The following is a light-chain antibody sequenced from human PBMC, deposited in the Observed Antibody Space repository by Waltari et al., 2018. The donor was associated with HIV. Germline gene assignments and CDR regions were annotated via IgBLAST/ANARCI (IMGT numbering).Light chain of an antibody. CDR2: GKN. CDR1: NLRTYS. CDR3: KTRDRSGNLYV. Sequence: SSELTQDPAVSVALGQTVKITCQGDNLRTYSASWYQQKPGQAPVLVSYGKNKRPPEIPDRFSSSASRNTASLTITGAQAEDEADYYCKTRDRSGNLYVFGTGTTVTVL. V-gene: IGLV3-19*01. J-gene: IGLJ1*01.